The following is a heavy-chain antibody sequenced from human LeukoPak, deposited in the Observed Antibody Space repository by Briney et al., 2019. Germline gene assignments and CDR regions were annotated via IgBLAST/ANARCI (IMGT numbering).Heavy chain of an antibody. CDR3: ARGPPEGAGVY. J-gene: IGHJ4*02. Sequence: ASVKVSCKASGYTFTSYDINWVRQATGQGLEWMGWMNPNSGNTGYAQKLQGRVTMTTDTSTSTAYMELRSLRSDDTAVYYCARGPPEGAGVYWGQGTLVTVSS. CDR1: GYTFTSYD. CDR2: MNPNSGNT. D-gene: IGHD6-19*01. V-gene: IGHV1-8*01.